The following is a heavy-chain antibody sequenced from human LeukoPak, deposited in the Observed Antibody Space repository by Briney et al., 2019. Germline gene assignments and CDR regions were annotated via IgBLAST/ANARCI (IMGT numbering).Heavy chain of an antibody. Sequence: SETLSLTTAVSGVSISSINWWSWVRQPPGKGLEWIGAIYHSGSTNYNPSRKSPVTISIDKSKNQFSLKLSSVTAADTAVYYCARDGGIAAAGSYLDYWGQGTVVTVSS. J-gene: IGHJ4*02. D-gene: IGHD6-13*01. CDR1: GVSISSINW. V-gene: IGHV4-4*02. CDR2: IYHSGST. CDR3: ARDGGIAAAGSYLDY.